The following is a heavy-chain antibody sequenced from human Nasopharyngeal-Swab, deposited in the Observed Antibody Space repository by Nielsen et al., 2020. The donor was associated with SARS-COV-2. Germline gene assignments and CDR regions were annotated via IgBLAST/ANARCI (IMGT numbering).Heavy chain of an antibody. CDR2: IYYSGST. D-gene: IGHD6-13*01. Sequence: SETLSLTCTVSGGSISSYYWSWIRQPPGKGLEWIGYIYYSGSTNYNPSLKRGVTISVDTSKNQFSLKLSSVTAADTAVYYCARTIIAAAEGYFDYWGQGTLVTVSS. J-gene: IGHJ4*02. V-gene: IGHV4-59*01. CDR1: GGSISSYY. CDR3: ARTIIAAAEGYFDY.